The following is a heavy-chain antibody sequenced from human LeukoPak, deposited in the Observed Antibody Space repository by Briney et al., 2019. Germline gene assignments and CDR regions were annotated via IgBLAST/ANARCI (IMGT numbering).Heavy chain of an antibody. CDR1: GASISSGGYF. Sequence: PSQTLSLTCTVSGASISSGGYFWSWIRQPPGKGLEWIGYIYHTGNTYYNPSLESRVTMSVDKSKNQFSLKLSSVTAADTAVYYCARLWFGEYIPGGDYWGQGTLVTVSS. J-gene: IGHJ4*02. CDR3: ARLWFGEYIPGGDY. V-gene: IGHV4-30-2*01. D-gene: IGHD3-10*01. CDR2: IYHTGNT.